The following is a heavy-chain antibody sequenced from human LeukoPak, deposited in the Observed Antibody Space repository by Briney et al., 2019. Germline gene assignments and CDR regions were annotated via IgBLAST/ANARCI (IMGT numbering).Heavy chain of an antibody. Sequence: SVKVSCKASGGTFSSYAISWVRQAPGQGLEWMGRIIPILGIANYAQKFQGRVTITADKSTSTAYMELSSLGSEDTAVYYCAREGNRGMDVWGQGTTVTVSS. CDR3: AREGNRGMDV. CDR1: GGTFSSYA. CDR2: IIPILGIA. J-gene: IGHJ6*02. D-gene: IGHD2/OR15-2a*01. V-gene: IGHV1-69*04.